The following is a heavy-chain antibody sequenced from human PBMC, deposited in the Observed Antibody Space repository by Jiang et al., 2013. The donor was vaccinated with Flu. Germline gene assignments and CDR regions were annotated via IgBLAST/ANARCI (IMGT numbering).Heavy chain of an antibody. CDR2: IYYSGST. D-gene: IGHD3-22*01. V-gene: IGHV4-31*03. CDR1: GGSISSGGYY. CDR3: ARDRGGIYYDSSGSDAFDI. Sequence: GLVKPSQTLSLTCTVSGGSISSGGYYWSWIRQHPGKGLEWIGYIYYSGSTYYNPSLKSRVTISVDTSKNQFSLKLSSVTAADTAVYYCARDRGGIYYDSSGSDAFDIWGQGTMVTVSS. J-gene: IGHJ3*02.